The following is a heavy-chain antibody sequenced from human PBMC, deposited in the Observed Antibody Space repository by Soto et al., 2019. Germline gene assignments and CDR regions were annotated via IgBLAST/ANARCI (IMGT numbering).Heavy chain of an antibody. CDR1: GFTFSSYA. CDR3: AKAYYDFWSGYYFYFDY. CDR2: ISGSGGST. D-gene: IGHD3-3*01. V-gene: IGHV3-23*01. J-gene: IGHJ4*02. Sequence: GGSLRLSCAASGFTFSSYAMSWVRQAPGKGLEWVSAISGSGGSTYYADSVKGRFTISRDNSKNTLYLQMNSLRAEDTAVYYCAKAYYDFWSGYYFYFDYWGQGTLVTVS.